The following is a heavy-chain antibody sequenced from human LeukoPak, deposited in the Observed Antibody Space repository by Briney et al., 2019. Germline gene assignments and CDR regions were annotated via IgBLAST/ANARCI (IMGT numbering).Heavy chain of an antibody. Sequence: GESLKISCKGSGYNFTTYWIGWVRQMPGKGLEWMGIIYPDDSDTRYSPSFQRQVSISADKSINTAYLQWTTMKASDTAMYYCARTVANLPYHQYFYMDVWGKGTTVIVSS. D-gene: IGHD5-12*01. J-gene: IGHJ6*03. CDR3: ARTVANLPYHQYFYMDV. V-gene: IGHV5-51*01. CDR2: IYPDDSDT. CDR1: GYNFTTYW.